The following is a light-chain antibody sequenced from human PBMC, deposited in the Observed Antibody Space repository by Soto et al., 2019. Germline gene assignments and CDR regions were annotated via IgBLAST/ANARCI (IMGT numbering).Light chain of an antibody. CDR1: SSNIGNNY. J-gene: IGLJ2*01. Sequence: QSVLTQPPSVSAAPGQKVTISCSGSSSNIGNNYVSWYQQLPGTAPKLLIYDSNKRPSGIPDRFSGSKSGTSATLGITGLQTGYEADYYCGTWDSSLSAVVFGGGTKVTVL. CDR3: GTWDSSLSAVV. V-gene: IGLV1-51*01. CDR2: DSN.